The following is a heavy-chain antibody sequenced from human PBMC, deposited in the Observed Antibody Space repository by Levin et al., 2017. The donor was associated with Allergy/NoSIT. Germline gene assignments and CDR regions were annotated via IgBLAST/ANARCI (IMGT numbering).Heavy chain of an antibody. CDR2: ISGSGGST. D-gene: IGHD6-6*01. Sequence: GESLKISCAASGFTFSSYAMSWVRQAPGKGLEWVSAISGSGGSTYYADSVKGRFTISRDNSKNTLYLQMNSLRAEDTAVYYCAKDMKDSSSPHWGQGTLVTLSS. J-gene: IGHJ4*02. CDR1: GFTFSSYA. V-gene: IGHV3-23*01. CDR3: AKDMKDSSSPH.